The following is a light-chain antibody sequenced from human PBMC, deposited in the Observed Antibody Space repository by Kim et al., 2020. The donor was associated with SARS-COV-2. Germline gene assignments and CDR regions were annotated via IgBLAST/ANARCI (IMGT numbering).Light chain of an antibody. CDR1: QSISSW. Sequence: AYGGDRVTITCRASQSISSWLAWYQQKTGKAPKLLINDASSLESGVPSRFSGSGSETEFTLTISSLQPDDFATYCCQQYNSYPLTFGGGTKVDIK. J-gene: IGKJ4*01. CDR2: DAS. V-gene: IGKV1-5*01. CDR3: QQYNSYPLT.